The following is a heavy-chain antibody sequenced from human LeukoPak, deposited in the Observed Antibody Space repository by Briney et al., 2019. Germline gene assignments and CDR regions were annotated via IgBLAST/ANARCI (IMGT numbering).Heavy chain of an antibody. CDR3: ARVHCSGGSCYSGFDP. CDR1: GYTFTSYG. V-gene: IGHV1-18*01. CDR2: ISAYNGNT. D-gene: IGHD2-15*01. J-gene: IGHJ5*02. Sequence: ASVKVSCKASGYTFTSYGISWVRQAPGQGLEWMGWISAYNGNTNYAQKLQGRVTMTRNTSISTAYMELSSLRSEDTAVYYCARVHCSGGSCYSGFDPWGQGNLVTVSS.